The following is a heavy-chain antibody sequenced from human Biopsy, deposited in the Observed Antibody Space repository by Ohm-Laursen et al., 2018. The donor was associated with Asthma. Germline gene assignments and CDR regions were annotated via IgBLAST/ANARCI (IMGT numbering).Heavy chain of an antibody. CDR3: ARDVDLRSVY. D-gene: IGHD2-15*01. CDR2: ISWNSGNI. V-gene: IGHV3-9*01. CDR1: GFSFDDCA. J-gene: IGHJ4*02. Sequence: SLRLSCAASGFSFDDCAMHWVRQAPGKGLEWVSSISWNSGNIDYAVSVKGRFTISRDNGKNSLYLQMNSLRAEDTAVYYCARDVDLRSVYWSQGTLVTVSS.